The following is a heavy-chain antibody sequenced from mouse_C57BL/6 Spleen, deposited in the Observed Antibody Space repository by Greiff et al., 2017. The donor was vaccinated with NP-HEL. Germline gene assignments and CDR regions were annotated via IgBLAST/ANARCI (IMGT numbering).Heavy chain of an antibody. Sequence: VQLQQPGAELVKPGASVKLSCKASGYTFTSYWMQWVKQRPGQGLEWIGEIDPSDSYTNYNQKFKGKATLTVDTSSSTAYMQLSSLTSEDSAVYYCARGPAAYWGQGTLVTVSA. CDR3: ARGPAAY. CDR2: IDPSDSYT. V-gene: IGHV1-50*01. J-gene: IGHJ3*01. CDR1: GYTFTSYW.